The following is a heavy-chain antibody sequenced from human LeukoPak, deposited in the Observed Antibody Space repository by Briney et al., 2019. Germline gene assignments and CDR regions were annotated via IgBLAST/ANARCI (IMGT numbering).Heavy chain of an antibody. CDR1: GYTLTELS. J-gene: IGHJ4*02. D-gene: IGHD2-21*02. CDR3: ATGPPGGDWPWY. V-gene: IGHV1-24*01. Sequence: ASVKVSCTVSGYTLTELSMHWVRQAPGKGLEWMGGFDPEDGETIYAQKFQGRVTMTEDTSTDTAYMELSSLRSEDTAVYYCATGPPGGDWPWYWGQGTLVTVSS. CDR2: FDPEDGET.